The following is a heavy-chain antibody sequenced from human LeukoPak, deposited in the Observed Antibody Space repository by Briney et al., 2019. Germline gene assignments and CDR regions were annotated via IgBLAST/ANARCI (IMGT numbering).Heavy chain of an antibody. CDR3: ASYGYNENTIFDY. CDR2: INHSGST. D-gene: IGHD3-3*01. J-gene: IGHJ4*02. V-gene: IGHV4-34*01. Sequence: PSETLSLTCAVYGGSFSGYYWSWIRQPPGKGLEWIGEINHSGSTNYNPSLKSRVTISVDTSKNQFSLKLSSVTAADTAVYYCASYGYNENTIFDYWGQGTLVTVSS. CDR1: GGSFSGYY.